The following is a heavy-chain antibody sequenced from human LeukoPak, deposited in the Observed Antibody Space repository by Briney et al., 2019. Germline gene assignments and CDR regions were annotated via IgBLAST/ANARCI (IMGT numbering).Heavy chain of an antibody. V-gene: IGHV3-66*03. Sequence: GGSLRLSCAASGFSVTTNYMSWVRQAPGKGLEWVALIYTSGGTFYADSVMGRFTVSRDNSKNTLYLQMNSLRAEDSAAYYRARDRAGTQSWVEFDLWGQGTLVTVS. J-gene: IGHJ5*02. CDR3: ARDRAGTQSWVEFDL. CDR1: GFSVTTNY. D-gene: IGHD3-10*01. CDR2: IYTSGGT.